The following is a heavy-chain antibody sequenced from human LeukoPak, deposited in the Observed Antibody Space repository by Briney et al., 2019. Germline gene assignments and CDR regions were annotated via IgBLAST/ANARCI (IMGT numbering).Heavy chain of an antibody. CDR3: AKGGLYTREALDY. V-gene: IGHV3-23*01. J-gene: IGHJ4*02. CDR2: ITGSSTQK. Sequence: GGSLRLSCTASGFSFSSYAMSWVRQAPGQGLEWVSLITGSSTQKYYADSVKGRFSISRDNSKNTLSLQMNSLRAEDTAVYYCAKGGLYTREALDYWGQGTLVTVSS. D-gene: IGHD6-13*01. CDR1: GFSFSSYA.